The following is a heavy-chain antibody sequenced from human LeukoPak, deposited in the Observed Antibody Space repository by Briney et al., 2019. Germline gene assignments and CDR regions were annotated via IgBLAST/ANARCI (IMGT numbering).Heavy chain of an antibody. J-gene: IGHJ6*02. CDR1: GFTFDDYA. D-gene: IGHD3-10*01. Sequence: PGGSLRLSCAASGFTFDDYAMHWVRQAPGKGLEWVSGISWNSGSIGYADSVKGRFTISRDNAKNSLYLQMNSLRAEGTALYYCAKSTYGSGSYYFPYYGMDVWGQGTTVTVSS. CDR2: ISWNSGSI. V-gene: IGHV3-9*01. CDR3: AKSTYGSGSYYFPYYGMDV.